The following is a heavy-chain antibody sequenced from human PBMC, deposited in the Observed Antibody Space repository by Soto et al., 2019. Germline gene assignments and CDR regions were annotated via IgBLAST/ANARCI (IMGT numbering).Heavy chain of an antibody. Sequence: GGSLRLSCAASGFTFSSYSMNWVRQAPGKGLEWVSSISSSSSYIYYADSVKGRFTISRDNAKNSLYLQMNSLRAEDTAVYYCARDLTNWNDVTPLFDYWGQGTPVTVSS. CDR2: ISSSSSYI. V-gene: IGHV3-21*01. D-gene: IGHD1-1*01. J-gene: IGHJ4*02. CDR3: ARDLTNWNDVTPLFDY. CDR1: GFTFSSYS.